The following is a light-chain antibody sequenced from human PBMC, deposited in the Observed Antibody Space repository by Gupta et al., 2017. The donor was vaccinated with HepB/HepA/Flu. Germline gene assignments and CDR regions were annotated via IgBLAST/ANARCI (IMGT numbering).Light chain of an antibody. CDR2: GAS. Sequence: DIQMTQSPSSLSASVGDRVTVTCRASQNISSFLNWYQQKPGKAPKLLIYGASNLQSGVPSRFSGSGSGTDFTLTISSLQPEDFATYYCQQRYSAPPYTFGQGTKLDIK. J-gene: IGKJ2*01. CDR1: QNISSF. V-gene: IGKV1-39*01. CDR3: QQRYSAPPYT.